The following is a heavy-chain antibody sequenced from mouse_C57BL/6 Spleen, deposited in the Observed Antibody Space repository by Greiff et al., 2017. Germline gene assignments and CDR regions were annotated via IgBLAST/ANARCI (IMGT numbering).Heavy chain of an antibody. Sequence: QVQLKQSGPELVKPGASVKISCKASGYAFSSSWMNWVKQRPGKGLEWIGRIYPGDGDTNYNGKFKGKATLTADKSSSTAYMQLSSLTSEDSAVYFCAIYYDYDEGFAYWGQGTLVTVSA. V-gene: IGHV1-82*01. CDR2: IYPGDGDT. J-gene: IGHJ3*01. CDR1: GYAFSSSW. D-gene: IGHD2-4*01. CDR3: AIYYDYDEGFAY.